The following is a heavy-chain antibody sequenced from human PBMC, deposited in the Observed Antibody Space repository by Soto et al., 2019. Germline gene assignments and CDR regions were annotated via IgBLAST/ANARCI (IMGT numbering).Heavy chain of an antibody. CDR1: GFTFSSYA. CDR3: ARDEDSGGRQFYYYGMDV. CDR2: ISYDGSNK. D-gene: IGHD2-15*01. J-gene: IGHJ6*02. Sequence: QVQLVESGGGVVQPGRSLRLSCAASGFTFSSYAMHWVRQAPGKGLEWVAVISYDGSNKYYADSVKGRFTISRDNSKNTLYLQMNSLRAEDTAVYYCARDEDSGGRQFYYYGMDVWGQGTTVTVSS. V-gene: IGHV3-30-3*01.